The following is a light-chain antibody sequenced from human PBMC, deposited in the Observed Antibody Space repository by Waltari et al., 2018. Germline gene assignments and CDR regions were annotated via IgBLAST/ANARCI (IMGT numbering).Light chain of an antibody. J-gene: IGLJ3*02. V-gene: IGLV4-69*01. CDR1: SGRSSYA. Sequence: LVLTQSHSSSASLRVSVKLTCNLSSGRSSYAIAWHQQQPEGGPRYLIKLNSDGSHSKGDGITDRFSGSSSGAERYLTITSLQSGDEADYYCQTWGTGIRVFGGGTKLTVL. CDR3: QTWGTGIRV. CDR2: LNSDGSH.